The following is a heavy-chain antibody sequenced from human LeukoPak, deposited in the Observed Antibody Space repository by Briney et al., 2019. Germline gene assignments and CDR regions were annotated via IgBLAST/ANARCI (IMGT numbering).Heavy chain of an antibody. D-gene: IGHD1-26*01. CDR2: ITNDGSST. CDR1: GLTFSSHW. J-gene: IGHJ4*02. Sequence: GGSLRLSCAASGLTFSSHWMHWVRQAPGKGLVWVSRITNDGSSTTYADSVKGRFTISRDNAENTLYLQMNSLRAEDTAVYYCARAGVGARFEDYWGQGTLVTVSS. CDR3: ARAGVGARFEDY. V-gene: IGHV3-74*01.